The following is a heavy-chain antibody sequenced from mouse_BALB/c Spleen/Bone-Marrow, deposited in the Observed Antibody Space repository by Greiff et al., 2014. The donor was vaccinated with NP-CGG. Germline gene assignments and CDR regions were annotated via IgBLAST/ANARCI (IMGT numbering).Heavy chain of an antibody. D-gene: IGHD2-13*01. CDR3: ARRDYSFAY. CDR1: GYAFTSYL. J-gene: IGHJ3*01. CDR2: INPGSGGT. Sequence: VKLVESGAELVRPGTSVKVSCKASGYAFTSYLIEWVKQRPGQGLEWIGVINPGSGGTNYNEKFKGKATLTADKSSSTAYMQLSSLTSDDSAVYFCARRDYSFAYWGQGTLVTVSA. V-gene: IGHV1-54*03.